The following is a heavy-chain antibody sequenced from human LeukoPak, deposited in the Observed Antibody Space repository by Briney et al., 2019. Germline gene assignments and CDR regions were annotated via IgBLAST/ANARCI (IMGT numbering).Heavy chain of an antibody. CDR1: GGSFSGYY. Sequence: SETLSLTCAVYGGSFSGYYWSWIRQPPGKGLEWIGEISHSGSTNYNPSLKSRVTISVDTSKNQFSLKLSSVTAADTAVYYCARDPVLRFLEWSSKGLDAFDIWGQGTMVTVSS. CDR3: ARDPVLRFLEWSSKGLDAFDI. J-gene: IGHJ3*02. V-gene: IGHV4-34*01. D-gene: IGHD3-3*01. CDR2: ISHSGST.